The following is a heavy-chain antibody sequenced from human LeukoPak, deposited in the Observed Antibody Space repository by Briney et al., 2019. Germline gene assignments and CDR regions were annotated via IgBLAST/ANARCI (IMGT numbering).Heavy chain of an antibody. CDR1: GGSISSYY. CDR3: ARGELERRTHYYYYGMDV. CDR2: IYYSGST. J-gene: IGHJ6*02. D-gene: IGHD1-1*01. Sequence: PSETLSLTCTVSGGSISSYYWSWIRQPPGKGLEWIGYIYYSGSTNYNPSLKSRVTISVDTSKNQFSLKLSSVTAADTAVYYCARGELERRTHYYYYGMDVWGQGTTVTVSS. V-gene: IGHV4-59*01.